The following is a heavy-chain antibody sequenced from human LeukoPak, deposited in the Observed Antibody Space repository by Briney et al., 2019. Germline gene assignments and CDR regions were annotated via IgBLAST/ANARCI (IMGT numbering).Heavy chain of an antibody. CDR1: GFTFSSYA. V-gene: IGHV3-30*04. D-gene: IGHD2-15*01. CDR3: ARDGGRFRVAVNYYYYGMDV. J-gene: IGHJ6*04. CDR2: ISYDGSNK. Sequence: GRSLRLSCAASGFTFSSYAMHWVRQAPGEGLEWVAVISYDGSNKYYADSVKGRFTISRDNSKNTLYLQMNSLRAEDTAVYYCARDGGRFRVAVNYYYYGMDVWGKGTTVTDSS.